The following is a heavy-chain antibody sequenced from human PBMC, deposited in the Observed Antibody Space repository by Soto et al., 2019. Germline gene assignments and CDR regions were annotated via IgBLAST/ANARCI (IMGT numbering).Heavy chain of an antibody. D-gene: IGHD6-13*01. Sequence: GGSLRLSCAASGFTFSSYGMHWVRQAPGKGLEWVAVIWYDGSNKYYADSVKGRFTISRDNSKNTLYLQMNSLRAEDTAVYYCARGGIALNYYYGMDVWGQGTTVTVSS. J-gene: IGHJ6*02. V-gene: IGHV3-33*01. CDR1: GFTFSSYG. CDR3: ARGGIALNYYYGMDV. CDR2: IWYDGSNK.